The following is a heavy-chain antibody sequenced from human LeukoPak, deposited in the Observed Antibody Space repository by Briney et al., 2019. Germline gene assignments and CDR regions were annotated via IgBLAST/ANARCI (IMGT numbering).Heavy chain of an antibody. V-gene: IGHV3-23*01. CDR2: ISGSGGST. J-gene: IGHJ4*02. Sequence: PSETLSLTCTVSGGSISSYYWSWVRQAPGKGLEWVSAISGSGGSTYYADSVKGRFTISRDNSKNTLYLQMNSLRAEDTAVYYCARDPYTSGWSFTFDYWGQGSLVTVSS. D-gene: IGHD6-19*01. CDR3: ARDPYTSGWSFTFDY. CDR1: GGSISSYY.